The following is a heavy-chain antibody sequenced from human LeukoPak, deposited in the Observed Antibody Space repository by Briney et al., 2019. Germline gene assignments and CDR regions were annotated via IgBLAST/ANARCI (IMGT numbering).Heavy chain of an antibody. J-gene: IGHJ6*03. V-gene: IGHV1-46*01. CDR2: INPSGGST. D-gene: IGHD6-19*01. CDR1: GYTFTSYD. CDR3: ARDLRYRSGWSASGMDV. Sequence: ASVKVSCKASGYTFTSYDMYWVRQAPGQGREWMGIINPSGGSTSYAQKLQGRVTMTTDTATSTAYMELRSLRSDDTAVYYCARDLRYRSGWSASGMDVWGKGTTVTISS.